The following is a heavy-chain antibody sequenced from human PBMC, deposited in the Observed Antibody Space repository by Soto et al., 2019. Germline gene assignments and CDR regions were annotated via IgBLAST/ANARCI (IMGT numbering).Heavy chain of an antibody. Sequence: SETLSLTCNVSGESMSNTAYYWGWIRQTLGKGLEWIGSIFYTGSAYYNSSLKSRVTISVDTSKNQFSLKLLSVAAADTAIYYCARLKSTYSGSYYGGGFFDYWGQGXLVTVSS. CDR2: IFYTGSA. CDR1: GESMSNTAYY. CDR3: ARLKSTYSGSYYGGGFFDY. D-gene: IGHD1-26*01. J-gene: IGHJ4*02. V-gene: IGHV4-39*01.